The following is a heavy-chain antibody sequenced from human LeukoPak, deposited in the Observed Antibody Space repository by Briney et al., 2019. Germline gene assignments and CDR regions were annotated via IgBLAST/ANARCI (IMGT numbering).Heavy chain of an antibody. CDR2: ISYDGSNK. J-gene: IGHJ4*02. D-gene: IGHD3-16*01. CDR3: ARVPFYTSLEFDY. CDR1: GFTFSSYA. Sequence: PGGSLRLSCAASGFTFSSYAMHWVRQAPGKGLEWVAVISYDGSNKYYADSVKGRSTISRDNSKNTLYLQMNSLRAEDTAVYYCARVPFYTSLEFDYWGQGTLVTVSS. V-gene: IGHV3-30*14.